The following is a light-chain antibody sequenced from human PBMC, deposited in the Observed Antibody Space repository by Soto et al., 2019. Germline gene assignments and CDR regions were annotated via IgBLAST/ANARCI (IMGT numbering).Light chain of an antibody. CDR1: SSNIGAGYD. V-gene: IGLV1-40*01. Sequence: QAVVTQPPSVSGAPGQRVTISCTGSSSNIGAGYDVHWYQQLPGTAPKLLISGDTNRPSGVPDRFSGSKSGTSASLAITGLRAEDEADYYCQSFDSSLSGWLFGGGPKLTVL. J-gene: IGLJ3*02. CDR3: QSFDSSLSGWL. CDR2: GDT.